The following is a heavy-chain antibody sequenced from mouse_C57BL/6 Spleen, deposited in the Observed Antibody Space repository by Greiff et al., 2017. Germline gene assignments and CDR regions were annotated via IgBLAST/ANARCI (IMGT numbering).Heavy chain of an antibody. V-gene: IGHV14-1*01. CDR3: TPYYYGSSYFDY. J-gene: IGHJ2*01. Sequence: VQLQQSGAELVRPGASVKLSCTASGFNIKDYYMHWVKQRPEQGLEWIGRIDPEDGDTEYAPKFQGKATMTADTSSNTAYLQLSSLTSEDPAVYYCTPYYYGSSYFDYWGQGTTLTVSS. CDR1: GFNIKDYY. D-gene: IGHD1-1*01. CDR2: IDPEDGDT.